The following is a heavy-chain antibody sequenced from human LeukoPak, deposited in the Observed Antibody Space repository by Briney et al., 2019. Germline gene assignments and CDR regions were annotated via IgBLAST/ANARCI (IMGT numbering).Heavy chain of an antibody. D-gene: IGHD2-2*01. CDR2: ISWNSGSI. Sequence: PGGSLRLSCAASGFTVSSNYMSWVRQAPGKGLEWVSGISWNSGSIGYADSVKGRFTISRDNAKNSLYLQMNSLRAEDMALYYCATLGYCSSTSCSNAFDIWGQGTMVTVSS. J-gene: IGHJ3*02. CDR3: ATLGYCSSTSCSNAFDI. CDR1: GFTVSSNY. V-gene: IGHV3-9*03.